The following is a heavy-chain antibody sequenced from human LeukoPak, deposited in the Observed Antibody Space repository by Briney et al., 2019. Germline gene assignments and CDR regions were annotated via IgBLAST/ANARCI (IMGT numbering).Heavy chain of an antibody. D-gene: IGHD1-26*01. CDR3: ARDYSGSYDL. CDR2: ISGSGGST. J-gene: IGHJ6*02. CDR1: GFTFGTYG. V-gene: IGHV3-23*01. Sequence: GGSLRLSCAASGFTFGTYGMSWVRQAPGKGLEWVSAISGSGGSTYYADSVKGRFTISRDISKNTLFLQMNNLRAEDTAVYYCARDYSGSYDLWGQGTTVTVSS.